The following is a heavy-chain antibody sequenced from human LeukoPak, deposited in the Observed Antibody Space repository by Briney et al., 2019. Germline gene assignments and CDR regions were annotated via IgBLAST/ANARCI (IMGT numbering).Heavy chain of an antibody. Sequence: GGSLRLSCAASGFTFSGYGMHWVRQAPGKGPEWVAVIWYDGTHIFYADFVKGRFTISRDNSKNTLYLQMNSLRAEDTAVYYCVRDPYEAYWGQGTLVTVSS. CDR2: IWYDGTHI. CDR3: VRDPYEAY. D-gene: IGHD5-12*01. CDR1: GFTFSGYG. J-gene: IGHJ4*02. V-gene: IGHV3-33*01.